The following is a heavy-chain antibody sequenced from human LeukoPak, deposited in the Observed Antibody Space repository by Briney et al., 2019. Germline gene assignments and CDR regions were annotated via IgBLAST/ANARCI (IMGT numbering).Heavy chain of an antibody. CDR2: IYHSGST. CDR3: ARDRNDFWSGSGYYYGMDV. V-gene: IGHV4-4*02. D-gene: IGHD3-3*01. Sequence: SGTLSLTCAVSGGSISSSNWWSWVRQPPGKGLEWIGEIYHSGSTNYNPSLKSRVTISVDKSKNQFSLKLSSVTAADTAVYYCARDRNDFWSGSGYYYGMDVGGQGTTVTVSS. CDR1: GGSISSSNW. J-gene: IGHJ6*02.